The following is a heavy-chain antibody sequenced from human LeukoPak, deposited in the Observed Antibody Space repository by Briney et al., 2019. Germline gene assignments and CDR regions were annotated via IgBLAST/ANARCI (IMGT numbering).Heavy chain of an antibody. Sequence: GGSLRLSCAASGFTFSCYGMSWVRQAPGKGLEWVSAISGSGGSTYYADSVKGRFTISRDNSKNTLYLQMNSLRAEDTAVYYCAKDSSGLKPVITYDYWGQGTLVTVSS. D-gene: IGHD3-22*01. V-gene: IGHV3-23*01. J-gene: IGHJ4*02. CDR3: AKDSSGLKPVITYDY. CDR2: ISGSGGST. CDR1: GFTFSCYG.